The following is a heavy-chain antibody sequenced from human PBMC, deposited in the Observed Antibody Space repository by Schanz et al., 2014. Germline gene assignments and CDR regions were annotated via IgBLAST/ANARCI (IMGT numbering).Heavy chain of an antibody. CDR3: AREYASTWFESNVMAGRIDN. D-gene: IGHD2-8*01. CDR2: ISSSSNYY. Sequence: EVQLVESGGGLVKSGGSLRLSCATSGFIFTSYSMHWVRQAPGKGLEWVSSISSSSNYYYYADSVKGRFTISRDAAKGSLFLQRASLRAGDTAVYFWAREYASTWFESNVMAGRIDNWGQGTLSPSPQ. J-gene: IGHJ4*02. V-gene: IGHV3-21*01. CDR1: GFIFTSYS.